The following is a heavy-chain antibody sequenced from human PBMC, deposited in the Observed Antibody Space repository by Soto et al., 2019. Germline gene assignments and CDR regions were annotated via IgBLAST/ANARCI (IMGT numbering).Heavy chain of an antibody. CDR3: ARLLVYGSENYSFDY. Sequence: QLQLQESGPGLVKPSETLSLTCTVSGGSISSSSYYWDWIRQPPGKGLEWIGSIYYSGNTYYNPSLKSRVTISVDTSKNQFSLKLSSVTAADTAVYYCARLLVYGSENYSFDYWGQGTLVTVSS. CDR2: IYYSGNT. J-gene: IGHJ4*02. CDR1: GGSISSSSYY. V-gene: IGHV4-39*01. D-gene: IGHD3-10*01.